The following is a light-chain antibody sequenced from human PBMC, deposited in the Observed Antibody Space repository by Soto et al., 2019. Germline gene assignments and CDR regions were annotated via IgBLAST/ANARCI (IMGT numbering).Light chain of an antibody. CDR3: QQYNNWPPT. CDR1: QSVSSD. V-gene: IGKV3-15*01. J-gene: IGKJ4*01. Sequence: EIVLTQSPATLSVAPGERATLSCRASQSVSSDLAWFQQKPGQTPRLLMYGASTRATGIPARFSGRGSGTEFTLTISSLQSEDFALYHCQQYNNWPPTFGGGTKVEIK. CDR2: GAS.